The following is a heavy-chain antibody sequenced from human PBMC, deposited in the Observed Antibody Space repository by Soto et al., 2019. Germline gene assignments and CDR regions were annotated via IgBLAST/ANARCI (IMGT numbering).Heavy chain of an antibody. Sequence: ASVKVSCKASGYTVTGTCVHWVRQAPVKGLEWMGWINPNSGGTHHAQKFQGRVTMTRDTSISAAYMERSRLRADDTAVYYSARDRVQQERRYTTDTFDYWGQGTLVTVSS. CDR1: GYTVTGTC. D-gene: IGHD1-1*01. J-gene: IGHJ4*02. CDR3: ARDRVQQERRYTTDTFDY. V-gene: IGHV1-2*02. CDR2: INPNSGGT.